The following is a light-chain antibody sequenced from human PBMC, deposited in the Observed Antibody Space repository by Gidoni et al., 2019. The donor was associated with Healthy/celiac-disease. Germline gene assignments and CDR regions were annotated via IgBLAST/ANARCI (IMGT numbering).Light chain of an antibody. CDR3: CSYAGSYTFGV. V-gene: IGLV2-11*01. J-gene: IGLJ3*02. Sequence: QSALTQPRSVSVSPGQSVTISCTGTSSDVGGYNYVSWYQQHPGKAPKLMIYDVSNRPSGVPDRFSGSKSGNTASLTISGLQAEDEADYYCCSYAGSYTFGVFGGGTKLTVL. CDR1: SSDVGGYNY. CDR2: DVS.